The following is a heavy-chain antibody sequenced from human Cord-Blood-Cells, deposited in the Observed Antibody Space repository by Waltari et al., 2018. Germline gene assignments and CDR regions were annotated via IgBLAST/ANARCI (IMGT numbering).Heavy chain of an antibody. Sequence: QLQLQESGPGLVKPSETLSLTCTVSGGSISSSSYYWGWIRQPPGKGLEWIGSIYYSGSPYYNPSLKSRVTISVDTSKNQFSLKLSSVTAADTAVYYCARLLGVGDAFDIWGQGTMVTVSS. D-gene: IGHD3-3*01. J-gene: IGHJ3*02. CDR3: ARLLGVGDAFDI. V-gene: IGHV4-39*07. CDR2: IYYSGSP. CDR1: GGSISSSSYY.